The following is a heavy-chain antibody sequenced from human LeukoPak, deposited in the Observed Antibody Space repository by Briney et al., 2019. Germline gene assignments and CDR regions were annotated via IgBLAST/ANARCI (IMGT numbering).Heavy chain of an antibody. Sequence: ASVKVSCKVSGYTLTELSMHWVRQAPGQGLEWLGIVNPNGGRTAYAQNFQGRVSMTRDTSTTTVYMELSSLRSDDTAVYYCARDMSTAVTPISYAFDVWGQGTMVTVSS. J-gene: IGHJ3*01. D-gene: IGHD4-23*01. CDR1: GYTLTELS. CDR2: VNPNGGRT. V-gene: IGHV1-46*01. CDR3: ARDMSTAVTPISYAFDV.